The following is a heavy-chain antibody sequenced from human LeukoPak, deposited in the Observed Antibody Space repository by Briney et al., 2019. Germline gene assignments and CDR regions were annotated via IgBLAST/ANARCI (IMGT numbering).Heavy chain of an antibody. CDR2: FDPEDGET. CDR1: GYTLTELS. J-gene: IGHJ4*02. Sequence: GASVKVSCKVSGYTLTELSMHWVRQAPGKGLEWMGGFDPEDGETIYAQKFQGRVTMTEDTSTDTAYMELSSLRSEDTAVYYCATDYYGSGSYSYWGQGTLVTVSS. V-gene: IGHV1-24*01. D-gene: IGHD3-10*01. CDR3: ATDYYGSGSYSY.